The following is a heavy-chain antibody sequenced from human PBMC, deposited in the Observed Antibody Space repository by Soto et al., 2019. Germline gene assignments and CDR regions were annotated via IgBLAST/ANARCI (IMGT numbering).Heavy chain of an antibody. V-gene: IGHV1-69*01. CDR1: GGPFNNHA. D-gene: IGHD4-17*01. CDR3: AGDYGEIDAFDI. CDR2: VIPTLATA. Sequence: QVQLVQSGAEVKKPGSSVKVSCKTSGGPFNNHAINWVRQAPGQGLEWVGLVIPTLATADYAQKFQGRVTMTADAVTNTAYMGLSSLRCDDTGVYCCAGDYGEIDAFDIWGQGTLVTVSS. J-gene: IGHJ3*02.